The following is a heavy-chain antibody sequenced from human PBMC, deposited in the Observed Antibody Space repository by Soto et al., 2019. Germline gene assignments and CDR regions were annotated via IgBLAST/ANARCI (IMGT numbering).Heavy chain of an antibody. D-gene: IGHD5-12*01. CDR2: IYYSGST. CDR3: ARARLRAVYAFDI. Sequence: TLSLTCTVSGGSVSSGAYYWTWIRQRPGKGLEWIGYIYYSGSTYYSPSLKSRLSISLDTSKNQFSLRLSSVTAADTAMYYCARARLRAVYAFDIWGQGIMVTVSS. CDR1: GGSVSSGAYY. V-gene: IGHV4-31*03. J-gene: IGHJ3*02.